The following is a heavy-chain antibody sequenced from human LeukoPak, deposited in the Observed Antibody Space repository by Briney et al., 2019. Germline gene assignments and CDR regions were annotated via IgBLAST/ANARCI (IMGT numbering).Heavy chain of an antibody. V-gene: IGHV3-23*01. CDR1: GFTFSNYA. CDR2: ISGSGSSK. CDR3: AGEGGYSGYDSNWFDP. Sequence: GSLRLSCAASGFTFSNYAMSWVRQAPGKGLEWVSGISGSGSSKYYADSVKGRFTISRDNSRNTLYLQMNSLRGEDTAVYYCAGEGGYSGYDSNWFDPWGQGTLVTVSS. J-gene: IGHJ5*02. D-gene: IGHD5-12*01.